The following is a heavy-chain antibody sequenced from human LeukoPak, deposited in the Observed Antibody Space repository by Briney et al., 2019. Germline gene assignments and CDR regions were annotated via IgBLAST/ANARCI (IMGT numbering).Heavy chain of an antibody. CDR3: GRNPMTSMYYYYGMDV. CDR2: INLNSGGT. J-gene: IGHJ6*02. V-gene: IGHV1-2*02. Sequence: ASVKVSRKASLYTFTGYYMHWLRQAPGQGLEWLGWINLNSGGTNYEQKFQGRVTMTRDTSISTAYMELSRLRSDDTAVYYCGRNPMTSMYYYYGMDVWGQGNTVTVSS. CDR1: LYTFTGYY.